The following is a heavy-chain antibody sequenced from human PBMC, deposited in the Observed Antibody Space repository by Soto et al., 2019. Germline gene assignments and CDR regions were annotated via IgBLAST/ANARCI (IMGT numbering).Heavy chain of an antibody. V-gene: IGHV1-69*01. CDR3: VSSRSVPRDMYFGSWSSLDD. CDR1: GGA. CDR2: IVPTHRTI. D-gene: IGHD3-10*01. J-gene: IGHJ4*02. Sequence: QVQLEQSEIEVKKPGSSVKVPCKVSGGAISWVRQAPGQGFEWLAGIVPTHRTIKYGQKFPDRLTITADYMSLTRLRPGDTAVYYCVSSRSVPRDMYFGSWSSLDDWGQGTLV.